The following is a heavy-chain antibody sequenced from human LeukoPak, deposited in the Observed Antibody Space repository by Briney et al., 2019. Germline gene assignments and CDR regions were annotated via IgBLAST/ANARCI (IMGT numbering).Heavy chain of an antibody. CDR2: IYYSGNT. Sequence: SETLSLTCTVSGVSISSSNSYWGWIRQPPGKGLEWIGSIYYSGNTYYNASLKSQVSISIDTSKNQFSLRLTSVTAADTAVYYCARHLYYDSSGRGFYFDYWGQGTLVTVSS. V-gene: IGHV4-39*01. D-gene: IGHD3-22*01. CDR3: ARHLYYDSSGRGFYFDY. J-gene: IGHJ4*02. CDR1: GVSISSSNSY.